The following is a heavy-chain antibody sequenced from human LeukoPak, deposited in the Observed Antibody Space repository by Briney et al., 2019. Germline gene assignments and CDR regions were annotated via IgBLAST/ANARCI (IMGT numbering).Heavy chain of an antibody. CDR2: IYHSGGT. J-gene: IGHJ5*02. Sequence: SETLSLTCAVSGGSISSSGYSWSWIRQPPGKGLEWIGYIYHSGGTYYNPSLKSRVTISLDRSQNQFSLKLSSVTAADTAVYYCARGLAASDWFDPWGREPWSPSPQ. V-gene: IGHV4-30-2*01. CDR3: ARGLAASDWFDP. D-gene: IGHD6-6*01. CDR1: GGSISSSGYS.